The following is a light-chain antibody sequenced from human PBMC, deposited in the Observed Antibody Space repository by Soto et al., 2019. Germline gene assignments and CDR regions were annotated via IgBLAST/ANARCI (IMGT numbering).Light chain of an antibody. V-gene: IGLV2-14*01. Sequence: QSALTQPASVSGSPGQSITISCTGTSSDVGGYNYVSWYQLHPGKAPKLMIYDVSNRPSGVSNRFSGSKSGNTASLTISGLQADDEADYFCSSYTSSSPPVFGGGTKVTVL. CDR3: SSYTSSSPPV. CDR1: SSDVGGYNY. CDR2: DVS. J-gene: IGLJ2*01.